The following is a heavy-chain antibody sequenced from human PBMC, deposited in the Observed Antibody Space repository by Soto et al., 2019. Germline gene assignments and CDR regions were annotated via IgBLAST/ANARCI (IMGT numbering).Heavy chain of an antibody. D-gene: IGHD2-15*01. CDR1: GGSFSGYY. V-gene: IGHV4-34*01. CDR3: ARGQGYCSGGSCFAVY. CDR2: INHSGST. J-gene: IGHJ4*02. Sequence: SETLSLTCAVYGGSFSGYYWSWIRQPPGKGLEWIGEINHSGSTNYNPSLKSRVTISVDTSKNQFSLKLSSVTAADTAVYYCARGQGYCSGGSCFAVYWGQGTLVTVSS.